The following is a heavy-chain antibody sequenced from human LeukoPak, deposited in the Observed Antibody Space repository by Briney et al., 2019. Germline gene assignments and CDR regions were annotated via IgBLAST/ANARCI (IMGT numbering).Heavy chain of an antibody. V-gene: IGHV5-51*01. CDR2: IYPGDSDT. CDR3: ARHEGRFGELYYYYGMDV. J-gene: IGHJ6*02. D-gene: IGHD3-10*01. Sequence: GESLKISCKGSGYSFTSYWIGWVRQMPGKGLGWMGIIYPGDSDTRYSPSFQGQVTISADKSISTAYLQWSSLKASDTAMYYCARHEGRFGELYYYYGMDVWGQGTTVTVSS. CDR1: GYSFTSYW.